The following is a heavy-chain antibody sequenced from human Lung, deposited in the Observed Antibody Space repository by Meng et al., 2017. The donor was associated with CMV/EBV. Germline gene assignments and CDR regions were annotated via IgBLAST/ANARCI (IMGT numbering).Heavy chain of an antibody. CDR2: IDWDDDK. V-gene: IGHV2-70D*14. D-gene: IGHD6-13*01. J-gene: IGHJ5*02. CDR3: ARDAAGYSIIDA. CDR1: GFSLSTSGMR. Sequence: GXXLVXPTQTLTLTCTFSGFSLSTSGMRVSWIRQPPGKALEWLARIDWDDDKFYSTSLKTRLTISKDTSKHQVVLTITNMDPVDSATYYYARDAAGYSIIDAWXQGTXVTVSS.